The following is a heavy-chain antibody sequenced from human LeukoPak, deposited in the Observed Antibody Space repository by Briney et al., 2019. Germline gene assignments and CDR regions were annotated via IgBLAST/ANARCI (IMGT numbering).Heavy chain of an antibody. Sequence: SETLSLTCTVSDGSISSSNYYWVWIRQPPGKGLEWIGSIYYSGSTYYNPSLKSRVTISVDTSKNQFSLKLSSVTAADTAVYYCARSSPSSGSYPYDYWGQGTLVTVSS. CDR2: IYYSGST. CDR3: ARSSPSSGSYPYDY. D-gene: IGHD1-26*01. CDR1: DGSISSSNYY. V-gene: IGHV4-39*01. J-gene: IGHJ4*02.